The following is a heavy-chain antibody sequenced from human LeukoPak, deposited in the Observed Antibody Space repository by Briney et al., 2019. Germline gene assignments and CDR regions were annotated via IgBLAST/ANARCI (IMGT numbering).Heavy chain of an antibody. V-gene: IGHV3-23*01. Sequence: GGSLRLSCTDSGFTISTYAMSWVRQAPGKGLEWVSAISGSGDRTYYVDSVKGRFTISRDNSKNTLYLQMNSLRAEDTAVYYCAKVAGTVLVRFGDDYWGQGTLVTVSS. D-gene: IGHD3-10*01. J-gene: IGHJ4*02. CDR3: AKVAGTVLVRFGDDY. CDR2: ISGSGDRT. CDR1: GFTISTYA.